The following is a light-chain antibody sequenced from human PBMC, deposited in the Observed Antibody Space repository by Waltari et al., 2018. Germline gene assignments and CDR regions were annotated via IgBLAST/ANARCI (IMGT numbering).Light chain of an antibody. CDR1: SSNIGRNY. V-gene: IGLV1-47*01. CDR2: RNN. J-gene: IGLJ6*01. CDR3: TAWDNSLSANV. Sequence: QSVLSQPPSASGTPGQRVTISCSGSSSNIGRNYVFWYQQLPGTAPKLLIHRNNQRPSGVPDRFSASKSGTSASLVISGLRSEDEADYYCTAWDNSLSANVFGSGSKVTVL.